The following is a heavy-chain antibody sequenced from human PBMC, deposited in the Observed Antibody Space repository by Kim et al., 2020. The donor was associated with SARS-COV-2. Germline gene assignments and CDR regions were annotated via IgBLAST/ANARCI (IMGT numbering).Heavy chain of an antibody. Sequence: NPALKSRVTISVDTSKNQFSLNLSSVTAADTAVYYCASPSVVGNYGYFDYWGQGILVTVSS. V-gene: IGHV4-39*07. J-gene: IGHJ4*02. CDR3: ASPSVVGNYGYFDY. D-gene: IGHD3-10*01.